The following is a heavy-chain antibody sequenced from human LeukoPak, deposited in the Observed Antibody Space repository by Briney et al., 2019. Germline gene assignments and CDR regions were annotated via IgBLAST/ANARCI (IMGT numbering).Heavy chain of an antibody. CDR1: GGSFSGYY. D-gene: IGHD2-15*01. CDR2: INHSGST. Sequence: PSETLSLTCAVYGGSFSGYYWSWIRQPPGKGLEWIGEINHSGSTNYNPSLKSRVTISVDTSKNQFSLKLSSVTAADTAVYYCARGGDIVVVVAATGAFDIWGQGTMVTVSA. V-gene: IGHV4-34*01. CDR3: ARGGDIVVVVAATGAFDI. J-gene: IGHJ3*02.